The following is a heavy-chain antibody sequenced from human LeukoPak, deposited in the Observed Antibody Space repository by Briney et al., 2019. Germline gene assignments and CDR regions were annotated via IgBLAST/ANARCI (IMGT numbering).Heavy chain of an antibody. V-gene: IGHV5-51*01. J-gene: IGHJ5*02. D-gene: IGHD3-3*01. Sequence: KPGESLKISCKGSGYSFTSYWIGWVRQMPGKGLEWMGIIYPGDSDTRYSPSFQGQVTISADKSISTAYLQWSSLKASDTAMYYCARSTYDFWSGYQRWNWFDPWGQGTLVTVSS. CDR1: GYSFTSYW. CDR2: IYPGDSDT. CDR3: ARSTYDFWSGYQRWNWFDP.